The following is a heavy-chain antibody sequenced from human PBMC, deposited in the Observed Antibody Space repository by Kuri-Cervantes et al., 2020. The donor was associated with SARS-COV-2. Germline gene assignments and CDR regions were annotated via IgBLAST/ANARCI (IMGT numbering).Heavy chain of an antibody. Sequence: ASVKVSCKASGYTFTGYYMHWVRQAPGQGLEWMGWINPNSGGTNYAQKFKGRVTMARDTSTSTVYMELSSLRSEDTAVYYCARERPSVVVPAAIFQGPYYYYYMDVWGKGTTVTVSS. V-gene: IGHV1-2*02. D-gene: IGHD2-2*02. CDR3: ARERPSVVVPAAIFQGPYYYYYMDV. J-gene: IGHJ6*03. CDR2: INPNSGGT. CDR1: GYTFTGYY.